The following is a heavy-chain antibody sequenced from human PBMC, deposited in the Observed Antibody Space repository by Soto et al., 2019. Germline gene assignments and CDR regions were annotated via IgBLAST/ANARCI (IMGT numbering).Heavy chain of an antibody. D-gene: IGHD1-7*01. CDR1: GFTFSSYS. CDR2: ISSSSSYI. Sequence: GGSLRLSCAASGFTFSSYSMNWVRQAPGKGLEWVSSISSSSSYIYYADSVKGRFTISRDNAKNSLYLQMNSLRAEDTAVYYCAREFYYNWNYRGDYGMDVWGQGTTVTVSS. V-gene: IGHV3-21*01. J-gene: IGHJ6*02. CDR3: AREFYYNWNYRGDYGMDV.